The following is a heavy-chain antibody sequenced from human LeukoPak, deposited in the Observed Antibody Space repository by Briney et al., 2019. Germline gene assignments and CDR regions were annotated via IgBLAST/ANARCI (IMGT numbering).Heavy chain of an antibody. CDR3: ARAILAVAGTVYYYYYMDV. Sequence: ASVKVSCKASGYTFTSYYMHWVRQAPGQGLECMGIINPSGGSTSYAQKFQGRVTMTRDMSTSTVYMELSSLRSEDTAVYYCARAILAVAGTVYYYYYMDVWGKGTTVTVSS. D-gene: IGHD6-19*01. J-gene: IGHJ6*03. CDR1: GYTFTSYY. V-gene: IGHV1-46*01. CDR2: INPSGGST.